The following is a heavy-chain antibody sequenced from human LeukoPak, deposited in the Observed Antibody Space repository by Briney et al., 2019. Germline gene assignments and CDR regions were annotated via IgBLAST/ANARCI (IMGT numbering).Heavy chain of an antibody. D-gene: IGHD2-2*01. Sequence: PGGSLRLSCAASGFTFRSYSMNWVREAPGKGLEWVSYISSSSSTIYYADSLKGRFTISRDNAKNSLYLQMNSLRDEDTAVYYCARYYCSSTSCYAPSGYWGQGTLVTVSS. CDR1: GFTFRSYS. J-gene: IGHJ4*02. CDR3: ARYYCSSTSCYAPSGY. CDR2: ISSSSSTI. V-gene: IGHV3-48*02.